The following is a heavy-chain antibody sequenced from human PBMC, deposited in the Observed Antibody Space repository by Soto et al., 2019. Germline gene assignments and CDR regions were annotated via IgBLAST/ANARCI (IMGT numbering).Heavy chain of an antibody. CDR2: IYHSGST. Sequence: SETLSLTCAVAGGSMSSSNWWSWVRKPPGKGLEWIGEIYHSGSTNYNPSLKSRVTISVDKSKNQFSLKLSSVTAADTAVYYCARDILTGYYSSWFDPWGQGTLVTVSS. J-gene: IGHJ5*02. CDR3: ARDILTGYYSSWFDP. D-gene: IGHD3-9*01. V-gene: IGHV4-4*02. CDR1: GGSMSSSNW.